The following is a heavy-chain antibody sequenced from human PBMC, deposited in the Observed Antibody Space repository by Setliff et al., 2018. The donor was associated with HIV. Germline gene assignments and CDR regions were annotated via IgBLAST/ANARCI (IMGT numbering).Heavy chain of an antibody. CDR2: IYHSGST. D-gene: IGHD3-22*01. CDR1: GYSISSGYY. J-gene: IGHJ4*02. V-gene: IGHV4-38-2*01. Sequence: PSETLSLTCAVSGYSISSGYYWGWIRQPPGKGLERIGSIYHSGSTYYSPSLKSRVTISVDTSKNQFSLKLSSVTAADTAVYYCASEIATYYYDSSGYCYFDYWGQGTLVTVSS. CDR3: ASEIATYYYDSSGYCYFDY.